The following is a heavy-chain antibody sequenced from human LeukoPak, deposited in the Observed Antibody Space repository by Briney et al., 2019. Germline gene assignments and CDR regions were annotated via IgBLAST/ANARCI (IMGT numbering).Heavy chain of an antibody. D-gene: IGHD2-2*01. J-gene: IGHJ4*02. CDR3: ARDASSWYY. CDR1: GFIFSSYW. Sequence: GGSLRLSCAASGFIFSSYWMSWVRQAPGKGLEWVANINQAGSEKYYVDSVKGRFTISRDNAKNSLFLQMNSLRAEDTAVYFCARDASSWYYWGRGALVTVSS. V-gene: IGHV3-7*05. CDR2: INQAGSEK.